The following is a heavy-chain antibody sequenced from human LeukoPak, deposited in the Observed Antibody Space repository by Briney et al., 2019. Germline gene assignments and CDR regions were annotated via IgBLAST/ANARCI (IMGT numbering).Heavy chain of an antibody. CDR1: GFTFSSYG. CDR2: IWDDGGFH. J-gene: IGHJ4*02. CDR3: ARDLGYQLLY. Sequence: PGGSLRLSCVVSGFTFSSYGMHWVRQAPGKGLEWVAVIWDDGGFHCNPLLKGRVAMSMDRSQNQFSLRLSSVTAADTAVYYCARDLGYQLLYWGQGIQVTVSS. V-gene: IGHV3-33*01. D-gene: IGHD2-2*01.